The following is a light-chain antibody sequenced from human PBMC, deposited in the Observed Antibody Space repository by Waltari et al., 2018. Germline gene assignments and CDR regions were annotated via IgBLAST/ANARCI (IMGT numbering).Light chain of an antibody. CDR3: SSYTSSSLYV. V-gene: IGLV2-14*03. J-gene: IGLJ1*01. Sequence: QSALTQPASVSGSPGQSITIPCTGSSSDVGGYNYVPGYQQHPGKAPKLMIYDVSNRPSGVSNRFSGSKSGNTASLTISGLQAEDEADYYCSSYTSSSLYVFGTGTKVTVL. CDR2: DVS. CDR1: SSDVGGYNY.